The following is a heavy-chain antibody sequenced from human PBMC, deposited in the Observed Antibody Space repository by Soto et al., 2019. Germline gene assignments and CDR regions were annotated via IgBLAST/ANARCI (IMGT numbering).Heavy chain of an antibody. V-gene: IGHV1-46*01. CDR2: IDPSGGKT. J-gene: IGHJ5*02. CDR1: GYTFTRDQ. CDR3: ARVMRSLLSITALDT. D-gene: IGHD5-18*01. Sequence: QVQLVQSGAEVKKPGASVKVSCKASGYTFTRDQIHWVRQAPGQGLEWMGMIDPSGGKTNYAQKFQGRVTMTRDTSTSTVYMALSSLRSDDPAIYFCARVMRSLLSITALDTWGQGTLVTVSS.